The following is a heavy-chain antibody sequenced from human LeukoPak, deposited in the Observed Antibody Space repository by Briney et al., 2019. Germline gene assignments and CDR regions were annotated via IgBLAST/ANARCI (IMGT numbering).Heavy chain of an antibody. J-gene: IGHJ3*02. CDR2: VHHSGST. Sequence: SETLSLTCSVSGGSISSSSYFWGWIRQPPGKGLEWIASVHHSGSTYYNPSLKSRLTISVDTSKKQLSLKLSSVTAADTAVYYCARDLPGDLRVSDAFDIWGQGTMVTVSS. CDR3: ARDLPGDLRVSDAFDI. CDR1: GGSISSSSYF. V-gene: IGHV4-39*02. D-gene: IGHD3-3*01.